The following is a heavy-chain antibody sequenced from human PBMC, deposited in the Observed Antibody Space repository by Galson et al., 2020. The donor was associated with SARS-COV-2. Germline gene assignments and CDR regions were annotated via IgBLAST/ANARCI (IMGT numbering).Heavy chain of an antibody. J-gene: IGHJ4*02. D-gene: IGHD3-22*01. CDR1: GFTFSSYW. Sequence: GGSLRLSCAASGFTFSSYWMSWVRQAPGKGLEWVANIKQDGSEKYYVDSVKGRFTISRDNAKNSLYLQMNSLRAEDTAVYYCARNHDSSGYYYEIDYWGQGTLVTVSS. CDR3: ARNHDSSGYYYEIDY. CDR2: IKQDGSEK. V-gene: IGHV3-7*01.